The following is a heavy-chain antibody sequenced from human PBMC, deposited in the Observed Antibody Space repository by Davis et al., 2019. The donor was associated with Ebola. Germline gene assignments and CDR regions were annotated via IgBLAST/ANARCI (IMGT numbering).Heavy chain of an antibody. J-gene: IGHJ6*04. CDR3: ATPRVRWDLYYYGMDV. Sequence: GESLKISCAASGFTFSSYGMHWVRQAPGKGLEWVAVISYDGSNKYYADSVKGRFTISRDNSKNTLYLQMNSLRAEDTAVYYCATPRVRWDLYYYGMDVWGKGTTVTVSS. CDR2: ISYDGSNK. D-gene: IGHD1-26*01. CDR1: GFTFSSYG. V-gene: IGHV3-33*05.